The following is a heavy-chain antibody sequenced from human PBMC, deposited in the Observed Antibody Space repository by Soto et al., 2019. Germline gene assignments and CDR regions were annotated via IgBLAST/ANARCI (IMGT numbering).Heavy chain of an antibody. J-gene: IGHJ4*02. D-gene: IGHD6-19*01. CDR2: IYSGGST. Sequence: GGSLRLSCAASGFTVSSNYMSWVRQAPGKGLEWVSVIYSGGSTYYADSVKGRFTISRDNSKNTLYLQMNSLRAEDTAVYYCARGQGGIAVAGIFDYWGQGTLVTVSS. CDR1: GFTVSSNY. CDR3: ARGQGGIAVAGIFDY. V-gene: IGHV3-66*01.